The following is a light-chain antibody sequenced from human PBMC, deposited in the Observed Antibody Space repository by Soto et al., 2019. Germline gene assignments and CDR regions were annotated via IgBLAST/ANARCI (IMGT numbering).Light chain of an antibody. CDR3: SSYAGNNNLI. Sequence: QSALTQPPSASGSPGQSVTISGTGTSSDLGDYDYVSWYQQHPGKAPKLMIYEVNKRPSGVPDRFSGSKSGNMASLTVTGLQAEDEADYYCSSYAGNNNLIFGGGTKVTVL. CDR1: SSDLGDYDY. V-gene: IGLV2-8*01. CDR2: EVN. J-gene: IGLJ2*01.